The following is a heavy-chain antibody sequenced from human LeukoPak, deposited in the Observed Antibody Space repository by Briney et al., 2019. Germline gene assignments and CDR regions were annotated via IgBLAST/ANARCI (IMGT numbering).Heavy chain of an antibody. J-gene: IGHJ4*02. Sequence: SETLSLTCTVSGGSISSSSYYWGWIRQPPGKGLEWIGSIYYSGSTYYNPSLKSRVTISVDTSKNQFSLKLSSVTAADTAVYYCARHPTPYSGGRYLGYFDYWGQGTLVTVSS. V-gene: IGHV4-39*01. CDR3: ARHPTPYSGGRYLGYFDY. D-gene: IGHD6-19*01. CDR1: GGSISSSSYY. CDR2: IYYSGST.